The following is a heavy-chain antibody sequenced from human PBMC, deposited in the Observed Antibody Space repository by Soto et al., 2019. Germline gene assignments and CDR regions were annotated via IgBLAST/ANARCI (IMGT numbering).Heavy chain of an antibody. CDR1: GGTFSSYT. Sequence: QVQLVQSGAEVKKPGSSVKVSCKASGGTFSSYTISWVRQAPGQGLEWMGRIIPILGIANYAQKFQGRVTIPADKSTRTAYMELSSLRSEDTAVYYCASRYDSSDYWGQGTLVTVSS. D-gene: IGHD3-22*01. J-gene: IGHJ4*02. CDR3: ASRYDSSDY. V-gene: IGHV1-69*02. CDR2: IIPILGIA.